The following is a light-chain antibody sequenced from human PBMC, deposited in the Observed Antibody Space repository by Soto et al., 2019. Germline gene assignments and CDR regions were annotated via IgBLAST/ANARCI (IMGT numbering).Light chain of an antibody. CDR1: QSVSSSS. J-gene: IGKJ1*01. V-gene: IGKV3-20*01. CDR3: QQYGGSPRT. CDR2: DAS. Sequence: EIVLTRSPGTLSLSPGERATLSCRASQSVSSSSLAWYQQKRGQAPRLLIHDASSRATGIPDRFSGSGSGTDFTLTISRLEPEDFAVYYCQQYGGSPRTFGQGTKVEVK.